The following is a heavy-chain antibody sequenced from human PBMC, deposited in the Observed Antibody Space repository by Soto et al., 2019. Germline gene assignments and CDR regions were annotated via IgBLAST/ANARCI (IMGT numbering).Heavy chain of an antibody. CDR1: GGTFSSYA. J-gene: IGHJ6*02. D-gene: IGHD3-3*01. V-gene: IGHV1-69*12. CDR3: ASMIRPGITIFGVVDPEDYYYYGMDV. Sequence: QVQLVQSGAEVKKPGSSVKVSCKASGGTFSSYAISWVRQAPGQGLEWMGGIIPIFGTANYAQKFQGRVTITADESTSTAYMELSSLRSEDTAVYYCASMIRPGITIFGVVDPEDYYYYGMDVWGQGTTVTVSS. CDR2: IIPIFGTA.